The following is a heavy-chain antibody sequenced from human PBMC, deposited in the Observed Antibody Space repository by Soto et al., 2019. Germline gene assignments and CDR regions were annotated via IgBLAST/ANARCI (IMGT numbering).Heavy chain of an antibody. D-gene: IGHD6-19*01. V-gene: IGHV3-64D*06. CDR2: ISGNGSTT. J-gene: IGHJ4*02. Sequence: PGGSLRLACSASGFIFRSYTLYWVRQAPGKGLEFVSAISGNGSTTYYADSVKGRFTISRVNSRNTLYLQMNSLRAEDTAVYYCGKEISSAYFPLDSWGQGTLVIVSS. CDR1: GFIFRSYT. CDR3: GKEISSAYFPLDS.